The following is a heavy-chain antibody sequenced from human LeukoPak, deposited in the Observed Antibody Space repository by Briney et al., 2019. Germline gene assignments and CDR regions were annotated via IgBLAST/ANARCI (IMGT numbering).Heavy chain of an antibody. CDR2: IYNDGST. CDR1: GLTVSSSY. V-gene: IGHV3-53*01. CDR3: ARNILFAFDI. J-gene: IGHJ3*02. Sequence: GESLNISCAASGLTVSSSYMSWVRQAPGKGLEWVSIIYNDGSTYYADSMKGRFTISRDNSKNTLYLQVNSLRAEDTAMYYCARNILFAFDIWGQGTMVTVSS.